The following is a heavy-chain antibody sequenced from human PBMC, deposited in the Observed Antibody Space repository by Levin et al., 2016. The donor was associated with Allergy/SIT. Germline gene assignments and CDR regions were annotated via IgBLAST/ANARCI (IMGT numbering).Heavy chain of an antibody. V-gene: IGHV3-74*01. Sequence: GGSLRLSCAASGFTFSSYWMHWVRQAPGKGLVWVSRINSDGSSTSYADSVKGRFTISRDNAKNTLYLQMNSLRAEDTAVYYCARDPDIVVVPAARFDYWGQGTLVTVSS. D-gene: IGHD2-2*01. J-gene: IGHJ4*02. CDR1: GFTFSSYW. CDR3: ARDPDIVVVPAARFDY. CDR2: INSDGSST.